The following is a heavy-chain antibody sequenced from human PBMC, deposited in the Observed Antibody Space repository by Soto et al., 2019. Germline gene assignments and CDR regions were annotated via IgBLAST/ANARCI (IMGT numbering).Heavy chain of an antibody. Sequence: PXESLRLSCAASGLSFVGSYMNGFRQSPQKGLEWISVIYPDDNTYYAESVRGRFTLSKDSSRNTVSLQMNSLRAEDTAVYYCARIPGAFYYDNSDYDFHDYWGQGTMVPVPS. CDR3: ARIPGAFYYDNSDYDFHDY. CDR1: GLSFVGSY. V-gene: IGHV3-53*01. J-gene: IGHJ4*02. D-gene: IGHD3-22*01. CDR2: IYPDDNT.